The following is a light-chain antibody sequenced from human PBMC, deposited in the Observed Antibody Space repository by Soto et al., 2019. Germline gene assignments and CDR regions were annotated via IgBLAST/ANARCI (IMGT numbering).Light chain of an antibody. V-gene: IGKV1-5*01. J-gene: IGKJ1*01. Sequence: DIQMTQSPSTLSASVGDRVTITCRASQSISSWLAWYQQKPGKAPKLLIYDASSLESGVPSRFSGSGSGTEFTLTSSSLQPDDFASYYCQQYNSWWTVGQGAKVDIK. CDR2: DAS. CDR1: QSISSW. CDR3: QQYNSWWT.